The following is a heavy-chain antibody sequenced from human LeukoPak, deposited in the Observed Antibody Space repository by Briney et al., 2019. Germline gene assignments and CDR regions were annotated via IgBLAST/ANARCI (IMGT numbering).Heavy chain of an antibody. CDR2: INHNGRT. J-gene: IGHJ4*02. V-gene: IGHV4-34*01. CDR1: GGSLSNYY. Sequence: SETLSLTCGVYGGSLSNYYWSWIRQPPGQGLEWIGEINHNGRTNYNPSLKSRVTISVDTSKNQFSLKLSSVTAADTAVYYCARSIGEYDFDYWGQGTLVTVSS. CDR3: ARSIGEYDFDY. D-gene: IGHD3-10*01.